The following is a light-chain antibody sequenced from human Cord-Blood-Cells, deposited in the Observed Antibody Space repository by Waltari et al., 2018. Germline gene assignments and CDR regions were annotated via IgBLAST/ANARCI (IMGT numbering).Light chain of an antibody. V-gene: IGKV4-1*01. J-gene: IGKJ2*01. CDR3: QQYYSTPQT. Sequence: DIVMTQSPDSLAVSLGERATIKCKSRQSVLYSSNNKNYLAWYQQKPGQPPKLLIYWASTRESGVPDRFSGSGSGTDFTLTISSLQAEDVAVYYCQQYYSTPQTFGQGTKLEIK. CDR1: QSVLYSSNNKNY. CDR2: WAS.